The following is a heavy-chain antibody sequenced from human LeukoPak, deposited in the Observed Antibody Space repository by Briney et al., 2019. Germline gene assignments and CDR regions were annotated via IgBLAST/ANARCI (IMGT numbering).Heavy chain of an antibody. V-gene: IGHV1-46*01. CDR1: GYTFTSYY. CDR2: INPSGGST. CDR3: ARSPGYYGSGSAFDY. D-gene: IGHD3-10*01. J-gene: IGHJ4*02. Sequence: ASVKVSCKASGYTFTSYYMHWVRQAPGQGLEWMGIINPSGGSTSYAQKFQGRVTMTRDTSTSTVYMELSSLRPEDTAVYYCARSPGYYGSGSAFDYWGQGTLVTVSS.